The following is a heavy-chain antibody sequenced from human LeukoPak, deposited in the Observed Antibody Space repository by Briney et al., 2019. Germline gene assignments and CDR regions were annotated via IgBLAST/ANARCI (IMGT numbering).Heavy chain of an antibody. Sequence: PGGSLRLSCAASGFTFSGYAMSWVRQAPGRGLEWVSAISGSGGSTYYADSVKGRFTISRDNSKNTPYLQMNSLRAEDTAVYYCAKNTYYYDSSGYGDYYYMDVWGKGTTVTVSS. CDR3: AKNTYYYDSSGYGDYYYMDV. V-gene: IGHV3-23*01. CDR1: GFTFSGYA. CDR2: ISGSGGST. D-gene: IGHD3-22*01. J-gene: IGHJ6*03.